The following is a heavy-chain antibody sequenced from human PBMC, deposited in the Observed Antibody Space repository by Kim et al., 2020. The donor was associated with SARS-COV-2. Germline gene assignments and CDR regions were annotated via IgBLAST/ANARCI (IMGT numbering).Heavy chain of an antibody. V-gene: IGHV4-59*08. Sequence: SETLSLTCTVSGGSISSYYWSWIRQPPGKGLEWIGYIYYSGSTNYNPSLKSRVTISVDTSKNQFSLKLSSVTAADTAVYYCARLRHYGDYLLGHYYYYYGMDVWGQGTTVTVSS. J-gene: IGHJ6*02. CDR3: ARLRHYGDYLLGHYYYYYGMDV. D-gene: IGHD4-17*01. CDR1: GGSISSYY. CDR2: IYYSGST.